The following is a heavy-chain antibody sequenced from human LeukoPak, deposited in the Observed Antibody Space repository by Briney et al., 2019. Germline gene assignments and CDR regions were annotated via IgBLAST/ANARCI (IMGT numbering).Heavy chain of an antibody. Sequence: GGSLRLSCAASGFTLSNAWMSWVRQAPGKGLEWVGRIKSKTDGGTTDYAAPVKGRFTISRDDSKNTLYLQMNSLKTEDTAVYYCTTDPPQGIVVVPAAMTHWGQGTLVTVSS. V-gene: IGHV3-15*01. J-gene: IGHJ4*02. CDR1: GFTLSNAW. CDR2: IKSKTDGGTT. CDR3: TTDPPQGIVVVPAAMTH. D-gene: IGHD2-2*01.